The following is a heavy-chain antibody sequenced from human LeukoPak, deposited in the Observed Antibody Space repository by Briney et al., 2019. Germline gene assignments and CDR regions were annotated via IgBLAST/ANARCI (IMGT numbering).Heavy chain of an antibody. J-gene: IGHJ4*02. CDR2: IYYSGST. D-gene: IGHD3-3*01. CDR3: ARLRPTITIFGVVPYYFVS. CDR1: GGSISSSSYY. V-gene: IGHV4-39*01. Sequence: PSETLSLTCTVSGGSISSSSYYWGWIRQPPGTGLEWIGSIYYSGSTYYNPSVKSGVNISVDRSKNQFSLKLSSVTAADTAVYYCARLRPTITIFGVVPYYFVSCGQGTLVTVSS.